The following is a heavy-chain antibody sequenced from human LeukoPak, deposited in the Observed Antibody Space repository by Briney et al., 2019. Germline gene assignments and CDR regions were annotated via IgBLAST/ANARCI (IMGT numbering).Heavy chain of an antibody. CDR3: VSGSLQSGYNFGY. D-gene: IGHD3-3*01. CDR1: GFTFSNYW. J-gene: IGHJ4*02. V-gene: IGHV3-74*01. CDR2: IKYDGSAT. Sequence: PGGSLRLSCAASGFTFSNYWMHWISQVPGKGLVWVSHIKYDGSATNYADSVKGRFTISRDNAKNTLYLQMNSLRAEDTAVYYCVSGSLQSGYNFGYWGQGALVTVSS.